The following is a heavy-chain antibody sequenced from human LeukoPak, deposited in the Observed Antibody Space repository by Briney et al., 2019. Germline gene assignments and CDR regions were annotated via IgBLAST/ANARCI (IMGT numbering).Heavy chain of an antibody. CDR3: AREGGGLGTYFDY. CDR1: GVTFSSYS. D-gene: IGHD5-12*01. J-gene: IGHJ4*02. Sequence: GGSLRLSCAASGVTFSSYSMNWVRQAPGKGLEWVSSISSSSSYIYYADSVKGRFTISRDNAKNSLYLQMNSLRAEDTAVYYCAREGGGLGTYFDYWGQGTLVTVSS. CDR2: ISSSSSYI. V-gene: IGHV3-21*01.